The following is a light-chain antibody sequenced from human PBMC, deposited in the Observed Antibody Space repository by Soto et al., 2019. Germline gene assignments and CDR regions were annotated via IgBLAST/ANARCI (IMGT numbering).Light chain of an antibody. CDR2: KAS. CDR1: QTITNR. CDR3: QQYNSYSPLT. V-gene: IGKV1-5*03. Sequence: DVQMTQSPSTLSASVGDRVTITCRASQTITNRLAWYQQKAGKAPKLLIYKASSLETGVPSRFSGSGSETEFTLTISSLQPDDFATYYCQQYNSYSPLTFGGGTKVEIE. J-gene: IGKJ4*01.